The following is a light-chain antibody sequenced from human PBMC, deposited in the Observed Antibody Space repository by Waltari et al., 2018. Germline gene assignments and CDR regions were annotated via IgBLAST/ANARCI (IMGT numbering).Light chain of an antibody. V-gene: IGKV3-11*01. CDR2: DAS. CDR1: QSVRGY. Sequence: EIVLTQSPAILSLSPGERATLSCRASQSVRGYLAWYQQKPGQAPRLLIYDASNRATGIPARFRGSGSGTDFTLTISSLEPEDFAVYYCQQRSNWPLTFGGGTKVEIK. CDR3: QQRSNWPLT. J-gene: IGKJ4*01.